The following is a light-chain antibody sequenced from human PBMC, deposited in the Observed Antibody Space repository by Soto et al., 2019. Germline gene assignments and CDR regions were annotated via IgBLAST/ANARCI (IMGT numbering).Light chain of an antibody. CDR1: SSDIGAYNF. Sequence: QSALTQPASVSGSPGQSITISCTGTSSDIGAYNFVSWYQQHPGKAPKLMLFDVNIRPSGVSNRFSGSKSGNTASLTISGLQAEDAADYYCTSWTTSTTMIFGGGPKLTVL. CDR3: TSWTTSTTMI. V-gene: IGLV2-14*03. J-gene: IGLJ2*01. CDR2: DVN.